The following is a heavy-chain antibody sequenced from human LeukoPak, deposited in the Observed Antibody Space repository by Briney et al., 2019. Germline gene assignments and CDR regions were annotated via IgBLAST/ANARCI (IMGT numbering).Heavy chain of an antibody. V-gene: IGHV4-59*01. D-gene: IGHD1-26*01. J-gene: IGHJ3*02. CDR1: GGSISSYY. CDR3: ARELMGGGSYRTGAFDI. CDR2: IYYSGST. Sequence: SETLSLTCTVSGGSISSYYWSRIRQPPGKGLEWIGYIYYSGSTNYNPSLKSRVTISVDTSKNQFSLKLSSVTAADTAVYYCARELMGGGSYRTGAFDIWGQGTMVTVSS.